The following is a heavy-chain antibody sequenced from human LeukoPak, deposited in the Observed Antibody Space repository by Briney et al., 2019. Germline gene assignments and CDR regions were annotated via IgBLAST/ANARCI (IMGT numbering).Heavy chain of an antibody. V-gene: IGHV4-59*01. CDR2: IYYSGST. CDR1: GVSISSYY. D-gene: IGHD3-22*01. Sequence: SETLSLTCTVSGVSISSYYWSWIRQPPGRELEWIGYIYYSGSTNYNPSLKSRVTISVDTSKNQFSLKLSSVTAADTAVYYCARWGGSGYHNYFDYWGQGTLVTVSS. J-gene: IGHJ4*02. CDR3: ARWGGSGYHNYFDY.